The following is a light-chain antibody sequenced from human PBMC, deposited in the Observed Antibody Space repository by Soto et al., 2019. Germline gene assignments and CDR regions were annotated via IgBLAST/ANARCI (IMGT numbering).Light chain of an antibody. J-gene: IGKJ1*01. CDR3: QHYNSYTWT. Sequence: DIQMTQSPSTLSGSVGDRVTITCRASQTISSWLAWYQQKPGKAPKLLIYDASSLESGVPSRFSGSGSGTDFTLTISSLQPDDSATYYCQHYNSYTWTFGLGTKVDIK. V-gene: IGKV1-5*01. CDR2: DAS. CDR1: QTISSW.